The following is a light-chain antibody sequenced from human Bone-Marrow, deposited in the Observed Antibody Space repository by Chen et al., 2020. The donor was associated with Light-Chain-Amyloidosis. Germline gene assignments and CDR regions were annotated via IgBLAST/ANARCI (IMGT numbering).Light chain of an antibody. CDR3: QVWDRSSDRPV. CDR2: DDS. J-gene: IGLJ3*02. CDR1: NIGSTS. Sequence: SHVLTQPSSLSVAPRQTATIARGGNNIGSTSVHWYQQTPGQAPLLVVYDDSDRPSGIPERLSGSNSGNTATLTISRVEAGDEADYYCQVWDRSSDRPVFGGGTKLTVL. V-gene: IGLV3-21*02.